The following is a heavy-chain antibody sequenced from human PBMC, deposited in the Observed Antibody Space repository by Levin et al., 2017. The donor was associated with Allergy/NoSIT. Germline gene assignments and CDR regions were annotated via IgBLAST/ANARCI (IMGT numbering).Heavy chain of an antibody. CDR3: AHFPFSPGYSGYDHSREYYFDY. J-gene: IGHJ4*02. CDR2: IYWDDDK. D-gene: IGHD5-12*01. CDR1: GFSLSTSGVG. V-gene: IGHV2-5*02. Sequence: SGPTLVKPTQTLTLTCTFSGFSLSTSGVGVGWIRQPPGKALEWLALIYWDDDKRYSPSLKSRLTITKDTSKNQVVLTMTNMDPVDTATYYCAHFPFSPGYSGYDHSREYYFDYWGQGTLVTVSS.